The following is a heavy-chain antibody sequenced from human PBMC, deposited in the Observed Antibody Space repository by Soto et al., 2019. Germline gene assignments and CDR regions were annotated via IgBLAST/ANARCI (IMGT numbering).Heavy chain of an antibody. Sequence: QLQLQESGPGLVKPSETLSLTCTVSGGSISSSSYYWGWIRQPPGKGLEWIGSIYYSGSTYYNPSLKSRVTISVDTSKTQFSLKLSSVTAADTAVYYCARLTDIVVVVAATGVYYFDYWGQGTLVTVSS. V-gene: IGHV4-39*01. J-gene: IGHJ4*02. CDR1: GGSISSSSYY. D-gene: IGHD2-15*01. CDR2: IYYSGST. CDR3: ARLTDIVVVVAATGVYYFDY.